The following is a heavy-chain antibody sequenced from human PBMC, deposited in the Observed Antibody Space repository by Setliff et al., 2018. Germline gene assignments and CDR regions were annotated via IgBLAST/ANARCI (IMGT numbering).Heavy chain of an antibody. V-gene: IGHV4-59*12. Sequence: SETLSLTCTVSGGSISSYYWSWIRQPPGKGLEWIGYIYYSGSTYYNPSLKSRLTISADTSNNQFSMKLNSVTVADTAVYYCARRSGWPNWFDPWGQGTLVTVSS. CDR2: IYYSGST. CDR3: ARRSGWPNWFDP. J-gene: IGHJ5*02. CDR1: GGSISSYY. D-gene: IGHD6-19*01.